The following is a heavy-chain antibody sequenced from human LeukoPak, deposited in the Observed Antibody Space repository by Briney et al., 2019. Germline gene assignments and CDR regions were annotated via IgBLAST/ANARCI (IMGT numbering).Heavy chain of an antibody. CDR1: GSSISSYF. CDR3: ARYGSGWYGFDY. J-gene: IGHJ4*02. D-gene: IGHD6-19*01. CDR2: IHYSGST. V-gene: IGHV4-59*01. Sequence: SETLSLTCTVSGSSISSYFWSWMRQPPGKGLEWIGYIHYSGSTNYNPSLKSRVTISVDTSKNHFSLRLSPVTAADTAVYYCARYGSGWYGFDYWGQGTLVTVPS.